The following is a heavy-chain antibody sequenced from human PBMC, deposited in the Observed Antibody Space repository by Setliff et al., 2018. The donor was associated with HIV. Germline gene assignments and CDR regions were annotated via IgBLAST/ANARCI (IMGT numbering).Heavy chain of an antibody. V-gene: IGHV4-4*07. Sequence: SETLSLTCTVSGGSINSYYWSWIRQPAGKGLEWIGRIYTSGSANYNPSLKSRVTMSVDTSKNQFSLKLTSVTAADTAVYYCARELMWRGALHYFYYMDVWGEGTTVNVSS. CDR3: ARELMWRGALHYFYYMDV. D-gene: IGHD1-26*01. CDR1: GGSINSYY. CDR2: IYTSGSA. J-gene: IGHJ6*03.